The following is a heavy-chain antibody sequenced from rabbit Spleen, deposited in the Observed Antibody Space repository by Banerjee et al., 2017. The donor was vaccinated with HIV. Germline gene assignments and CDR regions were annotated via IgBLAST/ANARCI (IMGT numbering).Heavy chain of an antibody. V-gene: IGHV1S45*01. J-gene: IGHJ4*01. CDR1: GFSFSGTDY. CDR2: IGNSWIENS. Sequence: QEQLEESGGDLVKPGASLTLTCTASGFSFSGTDYICWVRQAPGKGLEWIACIGNSWIENSYYVSWAKGRFTSSKTSSTTVTLQMTSLTAADTATYFCARDTTNTGGDVFNLWGPGTLVTVS. CDR3: ARDTTNTGGDVFNL. D-gene: IGHD1-1*01.